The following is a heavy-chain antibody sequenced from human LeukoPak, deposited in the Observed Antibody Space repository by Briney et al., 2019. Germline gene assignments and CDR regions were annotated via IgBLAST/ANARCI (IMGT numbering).Heavy chain of an antibody. CDR3: ARDPYYGSGSSWFDP. D-gene: IGHD3-10*01. V-gene: IGHV4-34*01. CDR1: GGSFSGYY. Sequence: PSETLSLTCAVYGGSFSGYYWSWIRQPPGKGLEWIGEINHSGSTNYNPSLKSRVTISVDTSKNQFSLKLSSVTAADTAVYYCARDPYYGSGSSWFDPWGQGTLVTVSS. J-gene: IGHJ5*02. CDR2: INHSGST.